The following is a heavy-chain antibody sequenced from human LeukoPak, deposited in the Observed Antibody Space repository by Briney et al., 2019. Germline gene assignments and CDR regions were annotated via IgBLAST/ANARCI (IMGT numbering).Heavy chain of an antibody. D-gene: IGHD2-15*01. CDR1: GFTFSSYA. CDR2: ISGSGGST. CDR3: ARDRAAWYFDL. J-gene: IGHJ2*01. V-gene: IGHV3-23*01. Sequence: GGSLRLSCAASGFTFSSYAMSWVRQAPGKGLEWVSAISGSGGSTYYADSVKGRFAISRDNSKNTLYLQMNSLRAEDTAVYYCARDRAAWYFDLWGRGTLVTVSS.